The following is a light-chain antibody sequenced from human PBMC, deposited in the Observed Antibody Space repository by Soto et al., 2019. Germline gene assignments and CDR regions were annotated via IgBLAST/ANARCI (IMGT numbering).Light chain of an antibody. J-gene: IGKJ1*01. V-gene: IGKV3-11*01. CDR2: DAS. CDR1: QSVIRY. Sequence: EIVMTQSPATLSVSPGERATLSCRASQSVIRYLAWYQHKPGQAPRLLIYDASNRATGIPARFSGSGSGTDFTLTISSLEPEDFAVYYCQQRSNWPPTFGQGTKVDIK. CDR3: QQRSNWPPT.